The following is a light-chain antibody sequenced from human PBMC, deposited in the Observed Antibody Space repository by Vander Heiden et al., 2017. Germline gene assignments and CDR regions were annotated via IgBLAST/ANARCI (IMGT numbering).Light chain of an antibody. CDR1: QSVLYSSNNKNN. Sequence: DIVMTQSPDSLAVSLGERATINCKSSQSVLYSSNNKNNLAWYQQKPGQPPKLLIYWASTRESGVPDRFSGSGSGTDFTLTISSLQAEDVAVYYCQQDDSTPYTFGQGTLLEIK. CDR2: WAS. CDR3: QQDDSTPYT. V-gene: IGKV4-1*01. J-gene: IGKJ5*01.